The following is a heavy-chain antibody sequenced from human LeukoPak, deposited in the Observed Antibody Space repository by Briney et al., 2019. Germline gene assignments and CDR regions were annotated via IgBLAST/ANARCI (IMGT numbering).Heavy chain of an antibody. Sequence: PSETLSLTCAVYGGSFSVYYWSWIRQPPGKGLEWIGEINHSGSTNYNPSLKSRVTISVDTSKNQFSLKLSSVTAADTAVYYCARGRGFWSGYLFDYWGQGTLVTVSS. V-gene: IGHV4-34*01. CDR1: GGSFSVYY. D-gene: IGHD3-3*01. J-gene: IGHJ4*02. CDR2: INHSGST. CDR3: ARGRGFWSGYLFDY.